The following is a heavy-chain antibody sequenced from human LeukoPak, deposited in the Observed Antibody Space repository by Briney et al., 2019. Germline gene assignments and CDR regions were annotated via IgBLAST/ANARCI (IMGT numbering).Heavy chain of an antibody. CDR3: ARAEALAFDY. V-gene: IGHV4-59*01. J-gene: IGHJ4*02. CDR1: GGSISSYY. CDR2: IYYSGST. Sequence: SETLSLTCTVSGGSISSYYWSWIRQPPGKGLEWIGYIYYSGSTNYNPSLKSRVTISVDTSKNQFSLRLSSVTAADTAVYYCARAEALAFDYWGQGTLVTVSS.